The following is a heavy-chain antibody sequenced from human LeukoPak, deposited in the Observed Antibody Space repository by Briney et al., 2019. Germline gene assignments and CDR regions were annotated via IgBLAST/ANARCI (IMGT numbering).Heavy chain of an antibody. V-gene: IGHV4-4*07. CDR3: ARGGSSSWNY. CDR2: IHPSGST. J-gene: IGHJ4*02. Sequence: SETLSLTCTVSGDSISSYYWSWIRQPAGKGLEWIGRIHPSGSTNYNPSLKSRVTLSVDTSKNQFSLKLSSVTAADTAVYYCARGGSSSWNYWGQGTLVTVSS. D-gene: IGHD6-13*01. CDR1: GDSISSYY.